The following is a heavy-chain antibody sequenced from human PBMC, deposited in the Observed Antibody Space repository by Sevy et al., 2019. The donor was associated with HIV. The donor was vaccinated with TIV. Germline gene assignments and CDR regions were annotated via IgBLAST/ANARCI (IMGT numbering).Heavy chain of an antibody. Sequence: GGSLRLSCAASGFTFSSYGMHWVRQAPGKGLEWVAVIWNDRSNKHYADSVKGRFTISRDNARNLLYLQMNSLRAEDTAVYYCARDLPPSATTVAHFDCWGQGTLVTVSS. V-gene: IGHV3-33*01. CDR2: IWNDRSNK. J-gene: IGHJ4*02. CDR3: ARDLPPSATTVAHFDC. D-gene: IGHD4-17*01. CDR1: GFTFSSYG.